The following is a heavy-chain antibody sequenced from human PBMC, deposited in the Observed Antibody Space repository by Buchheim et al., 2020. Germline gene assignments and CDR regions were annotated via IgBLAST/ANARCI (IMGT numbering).Heavy chain of an antibody. CDR2: IYSGGST. J-gene: IGHJ6*02. CDR1: GASINSGGYY. V-gene: IGHV4-39*07. Sequence: HLQGSGPGLVRPSETLSLTCTVSGASINSGGYYWDWVRQPPGKGLEWVGHIYSGGSTYFNPSLKSRVTISFYASNNPLSLMLTSVTAADTGTYYCARGSYQTGWRGFSYYSMDVWGQGT. CDR3: ARGSYQTGWRGFSYYSMDV. D-gene: IGHD6-19*01.